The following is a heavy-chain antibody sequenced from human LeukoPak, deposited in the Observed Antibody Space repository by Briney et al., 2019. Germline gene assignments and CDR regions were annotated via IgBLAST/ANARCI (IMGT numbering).Heavy chain of an antibody. CDR3: ANDYRSGSFHDF. V-gene: IGHV3-23*01. D-gene: IGHD3-10*01. Sequence: GGSLRLSCEASGFTFSTYAMSWVRQAPGKGLEWVSGISVSGGTTYYADSVKGRFTISRDHSKNTLYLQMNTLRAEDTAVYYCANDYRSGSFHDFWGQGTLVTVSS. CDR2: ISVSGGTT. CDR1: GFTFSTYA. J-gene: IGHJ4*02.